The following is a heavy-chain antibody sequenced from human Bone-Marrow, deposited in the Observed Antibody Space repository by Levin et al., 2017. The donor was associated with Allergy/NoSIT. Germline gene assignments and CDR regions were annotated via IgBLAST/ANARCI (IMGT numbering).Heavy chain of an antibody. V-gene: IGHV4-59*02. CDR1: GGSVNADY. J-gene: IGHJ4*02. CDR2: ISYSGNT. CDR3: TREVRFYYDTSGFYFDS. Sequence: SETLSLICTVSGGSVNADYWNWIRQPPGQGLEWVGHISYSGNTNYNPSLKSRVTISLDTSKNQFSLILRSVTAADTAVYYCTREVRFYYDTSGFYFDSWGQGTLVTVSS. D-gene: IGHD3-22*01.